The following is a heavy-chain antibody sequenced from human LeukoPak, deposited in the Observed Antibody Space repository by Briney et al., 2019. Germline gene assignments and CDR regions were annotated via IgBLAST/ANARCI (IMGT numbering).Heavy chain of an antibody. V-gene: IGHV3-48*04. CDR2: ISSSGTTK. CDR1: GFTLSSYS. Sequence: GGSLRLSCAASGFTLSSYSMNWVRQAPGKGLQWISYISSSGTTKTYADSVKGRFTISRDNAKNSLYLQMNSLRAEDTAVYYCAREHWLAFDYWGQGTLVTVSS. CDR3: AREHWLAFDY. D-gene: IGHD6-19*01. J-gene: IGHJ4*02.